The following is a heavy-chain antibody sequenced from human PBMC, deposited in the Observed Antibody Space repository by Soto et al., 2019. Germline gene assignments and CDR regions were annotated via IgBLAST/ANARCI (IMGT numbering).Heavy chain of an antibody. Sequence: GGSLRLSCAASGFSFGSYALSWVRQAPGKGLEWVSTISGSDGKTFYADSVKGRFSISRDTSQSALYLQMNSLRADDTAMYYCARWSYLDYWGQGTRVTVSS. CDR3: ARWSYLDY. J-gene: IGHJ4*02. V-gene: IGHV3-23*01. D-gene: IGHD3-3*01. CDR2: ISGSDGKT. CDR1: GFSFGSYA.